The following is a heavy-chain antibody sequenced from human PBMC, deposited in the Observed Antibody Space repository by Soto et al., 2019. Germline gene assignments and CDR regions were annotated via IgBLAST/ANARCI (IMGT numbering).Heavy chain of an antibody. V-gene: IGHV3-48*03. Sequence: EVQLVESGGGLVQPGGSLRLSCAASGFTFSSYEMNWVCQAPGKGLEWVSYISSSGSTIYYADSVKGRFTISRDNAKNSLYLQMNSLRAEDTAVYYCARGPDSYGYQGHYWGQGTLVTVSS. J-gene: IGHJ4*02. CDR3: ARGPDSYGYQGHY. CDR1: GFTFSSYE. CDR2: ISSSGSTI. D-gene: IGHD5-18*01.